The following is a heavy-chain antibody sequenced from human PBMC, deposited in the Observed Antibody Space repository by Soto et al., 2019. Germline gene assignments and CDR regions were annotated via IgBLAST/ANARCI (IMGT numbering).Heavy chain of an antibody. D-gene: IGHD5-18*01. CDR3: ATHRETAPPDLDY. J-gene: IGHJ4*02. CDR2: FDPEDGGT. V-gene: IGHV1-24*01. Sequence: GASVKGSCKVSGYPLTELSMHWVRHAPGKGLEWMGGFDPEDGGTIYAQKFQGRVTMTEDTSTDTAYMELSSLRSEDTAVYYCATHRETAPPDLDYWGQGTLVTVSS. CDR1: GYPLTELS.